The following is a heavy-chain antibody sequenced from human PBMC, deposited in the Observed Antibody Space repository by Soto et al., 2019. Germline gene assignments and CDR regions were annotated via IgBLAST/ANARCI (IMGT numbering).Heavy chain of an antibody. CDR2: IYPGDSDT. CDR3: ARDLGRIAAALDV. J-gene: IGHJ6*02. D-gene: IGHD6-13*01. V-gene: IGHV5-51*01. Sequence: PGESLKISCKGSGYSFTSYWIGWVRQMPGKGLEWMVIIYPGDSDTRYSPSFQGQFTISADKSISTAYPQWSSLKASDTAVYYCARDLGRIAAALDVWGQGTTVTGLL. CDR1: GYSFTSYW.